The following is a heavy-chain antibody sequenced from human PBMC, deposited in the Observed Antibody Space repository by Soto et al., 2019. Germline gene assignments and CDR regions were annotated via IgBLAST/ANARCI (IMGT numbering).Heavy chain of an antibody. CDR1: GLTFSSYA. CDR3: GKDRAGVNSIRWFDI. J-gene: IGHJ5*02. Sequence: GGSLRLSCAASGLTFSSYAMSWVRQAPGKGLEWVSGITASGGSTYYADSVKGRFTLSRDNSKNTLSVEMNSLRDEDTAIYYCGKDRAGVNSIRWFDIRGQGALVTVSS. V-gene: IGHV3-23*01. CDR2: ITASGGST. D-gene: IGHD2-2*01.